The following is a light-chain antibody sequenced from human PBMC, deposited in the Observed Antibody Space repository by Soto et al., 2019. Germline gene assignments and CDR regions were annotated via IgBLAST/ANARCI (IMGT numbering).Light chain of an antibody. CDR2: KTS. CDR3: QYYGNYSWT. J-gene: IGKJ1*01. CDR1: QSIGVW. V-gene: IGKV1-5*03. Sequence: DIQLTQSPSTLSASVGDRVTITCRASQSIGVWLTWYQQKPGKAPKFLIYKTSTLESGVPSRFSGSGSGTEFTLTISSLQPDDFAAYHCQYYGNYSWTFGQGTKVEIK.